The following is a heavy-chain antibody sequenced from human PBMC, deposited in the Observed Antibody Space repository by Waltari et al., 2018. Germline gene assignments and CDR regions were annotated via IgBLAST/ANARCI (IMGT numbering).Heavy chain of an antibody. CDR1: GFPRRDNG. CDR2: INQDGET. J-gene: IGHJ4*02. Sequence: EALLVESGGNLVQPGGSLSLTWAAHGFPRRDNGMSWVRQVPGKGLEWVASINQDGETNYVASVKGRFTISRDNAKKSLVLLLNNLRADDSGIYYCARDPTLFGVRQNYFDSWGQGTLVTVSS. D-gene: IGHD3-3*01. CDR3: ARDPTLFGVRQNYFDS. V-gene: IGHV3-7*04.